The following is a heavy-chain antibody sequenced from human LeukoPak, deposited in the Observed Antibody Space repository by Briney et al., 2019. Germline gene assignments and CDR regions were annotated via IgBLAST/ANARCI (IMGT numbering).Heavy chain of an antibody. D-gene: IGHD1-14*01. J-gene: IGHJ4*02. CDR3: ARHPRPRPYYFGY. CDR2: INHSGST. Sequence: SETLSLTCAVYGESFSGHCWSWIRQPPGKGLEWIGEINHSGSTNYSPSLRSRVTISLDTSKNQFSLNLSSVTAADTAVYYCARHPRPRPYYFGYWGQGTLVTVSS. CDR1: GESFSGHC. V-gene: IGHV4-34*01.